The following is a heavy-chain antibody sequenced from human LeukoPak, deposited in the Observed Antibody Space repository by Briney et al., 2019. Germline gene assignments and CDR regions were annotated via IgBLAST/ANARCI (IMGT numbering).Heavy chain of an antibody. Sequence: GGSLRLSCAASGFTFSSYAMHWVRQAPGKGLEWVAVISYDGSNKYYADSVKGRFTISRDNSKNTLYLQMNSLRAEDTAVYYCARAGLRFLEWLPYYYWGQGTLVTVSS. CDR1: GFTFSSYA. V-gene: IGHV3-30*04. CDR2: ISYDGSNK. J-gene: IGHJ4*02. CDR3: ARAGLRFLEWLPYYY. D-gene: IGHD3-3*01.